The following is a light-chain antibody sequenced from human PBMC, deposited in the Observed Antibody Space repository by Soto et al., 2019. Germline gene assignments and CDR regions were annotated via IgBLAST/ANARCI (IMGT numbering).Light chain of an antibody. J-gene: IGKJ2*01. V-gene: IGKV3-15*01. CDR3: QQYNHWPRGYT. CDR1: QSVRDD. CDR2: GVS. Sequence: EIVLTQSPATLSVSPGEGATLSCRADQSVRDDLAWYQQKPGQAPRLLFYGVSTRATGIPVRFSASGSGTEFTLTISSLQSEDFAVYYCQQYNHWPRGYTFGQGTKLEIK.